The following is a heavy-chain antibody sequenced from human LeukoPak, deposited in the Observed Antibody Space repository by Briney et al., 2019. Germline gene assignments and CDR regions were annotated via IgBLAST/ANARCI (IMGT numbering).Heavy chain of an antibody. CDR1: GYTFTSYG. D-gene: IGHD3-22*01. CDR2: ISAYNGNT. V-gene: IGHV1-18*01. J-gene: IGHJ4*02. Sequence: ASVKVSCKASGYTFTSYGISWVRQAPGQGLEWMGWISAYNGNTNYAQKLQGRVTMTTDTSTSTSYVELRSLRSDGTAVYYCARVDSSGQNDYWGQGTLVTVSS. CDR3: ARVDSSGQNDY.